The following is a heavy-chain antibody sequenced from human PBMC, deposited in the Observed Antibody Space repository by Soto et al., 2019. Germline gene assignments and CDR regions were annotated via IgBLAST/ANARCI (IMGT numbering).Heavy chain of an antibody. J-gene: IGHJ5*02. D-gene: IGHD6-19*01. CDR3: AGGSGWISDT. CDR1: GFTFSPYW. Sequence: EVQLVESGGGLVQPGWSLRLSCAASGFTFSPYWMSWVRQAPGKGLERVAIIKDDGGDEHYLEAVRGRFTISRDNAKKSLYLAMDSLRVEDTAVYYCAGGSGWISDTWGQGTLVTVSS. V-gene: IGHV3-7*05. CDR2: IKDDGGDE.